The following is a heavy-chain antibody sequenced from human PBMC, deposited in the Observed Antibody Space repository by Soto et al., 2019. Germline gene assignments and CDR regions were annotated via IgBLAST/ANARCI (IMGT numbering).Heavy chain of an antibody. J-gene: IGHJ5*02. CDR1: GGTFSSYA. CDR2: IIPIFGTA. CDR3: ARGCSGGSCYPFGWFDP. D-gene: IGHD2-15*01. Sequence: ASVKVSCKASGGTFSSYAISWVRQAPGQGLEWMGGIIPIFGTANYAQKFQGRVTITADESTSTAYMELSSLRSEDTAVYYCARGCSGGSCYPFGWFDPWGQGTLVTVSS. V-gene: IGHV1-69*13.